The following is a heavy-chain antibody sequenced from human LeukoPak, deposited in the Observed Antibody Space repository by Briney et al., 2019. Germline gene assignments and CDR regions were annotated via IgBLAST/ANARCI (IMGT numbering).Heavy chain of an antibody. CDR1: GVSISSSNSY. V-gene: IGHV4-39*07. CDR3: ARLRSPGDFDY. Sequence: PSETLSLTCTVSGVSISSSNSYWGWIRQPPGKGLEWIGSIYYSGNTYYNASLKSRVTISVDTSKNQFSLRLSSVTAADTAMYYCARLRSPGDFDYWGQGTLVTVSS. D-gene: IGHD2-15*01. J-gene: IGHJ4*02. CDR2: IYYSGNT.